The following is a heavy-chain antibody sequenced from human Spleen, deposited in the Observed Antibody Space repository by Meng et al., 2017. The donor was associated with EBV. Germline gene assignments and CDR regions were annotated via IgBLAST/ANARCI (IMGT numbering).Heavy chain of an antibody. CDR2: MYYSGNT. D-gene: IGHD3-10*01. Sequence: QRKLPRPGPARGQPSAPLSLTCSVSGGSVSSGSHYWGWIRPPPGNGLEWIAYMYYSGNTTYNPSLRRRVTISVDTSKNQFSLKLKSVTAADTAVYYCARAQVRGVSAFDYWGQGTLVTVSS. V-gene: IGHV4-61*01. J-gene: IGHJ4*02. CDR1: GGSVSSGSHY. CDR3: ARAQVRGVSAFDY.